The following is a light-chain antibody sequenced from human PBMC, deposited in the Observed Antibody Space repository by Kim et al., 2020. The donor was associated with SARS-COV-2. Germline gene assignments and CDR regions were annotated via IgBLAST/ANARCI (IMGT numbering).Light chain of an antibody. CDR2: GAS. CDR1: QSISIS. J-gene: IGKJ4*01. Sequence: DIQMTQSPSSLSASVGDRVTITCRASQSISISLNWYQQKPGRAPKVLISGASTLQSGVPSRFSGSGSGTDFTLTISSLQPEDFETYSCQQSYSTRLTFGGGTKVDIK. CDR3: QQSYSTRLT. V-gene: IGKV1-39*01.